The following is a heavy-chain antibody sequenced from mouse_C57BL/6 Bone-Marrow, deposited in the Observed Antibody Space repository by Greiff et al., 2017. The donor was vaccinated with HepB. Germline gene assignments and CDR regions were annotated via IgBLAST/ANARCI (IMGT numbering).Heavy chain of an antibody. CDR3: ARNWDVGGFAY. Sequence: EVKLMESGGDLVKPGGSLKLSCAASGFTFSSYGMSWVRQTPDKRLEWVATISSGGSYTYYPDSVKGRFTISRDNAKNTLYLQMSSLKSEDTAMYYCARNWDVGGFAYWGQGTLVTVSA. D-gene: IGHD4-1*01. CDR1: GFTFSSYG. J-gene: IGHJ3*01. CDR2: ISSGGSYT. V-gene: IGHV5-6*01.